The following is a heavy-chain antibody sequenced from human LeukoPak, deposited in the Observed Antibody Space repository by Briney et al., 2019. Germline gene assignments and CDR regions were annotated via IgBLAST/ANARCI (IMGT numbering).Heavy chain of an antibody. V-gene: IGHV4-38-2*02. CDR1: GYSISSGYY. Sequence: PSGTLSLTCTVSGYSISSGYYWGWIRQPPGEGLEWIGSIYHSGSTYYNPSLKSRVTISVDTSKNQFSLKLSSVTAADTAVYYCARTRRDGSGGFDYWSEGTLVTVSS. D-gene: IGHD2-15*01. CDR2: IYHSGST. J-gene: IGHJ4*02. CDR3: ARTRRDGSGGFDY.